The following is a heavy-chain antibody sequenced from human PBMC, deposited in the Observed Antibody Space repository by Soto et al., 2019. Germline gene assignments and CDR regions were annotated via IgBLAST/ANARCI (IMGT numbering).Heavy chain of an antibody. V-gene: IGHV4-39*01. CDR1: GGSVTRNNYD. Sequence: LQLQESGPGLVKPSETLSLTCAVSGGSVTRNNYDWGWIRQPPGKGLEWIGTLYHSGSSNYSPSLRSRVTISVDTSKNQFSLRLNSMTAADTAIYYCARQESEWYQRPFDYWGPGTLVTVSP. CDR3: ARQESEWYQRPFDY. D-gene: IGHD2-2*01. J-gene: IGHJ4*02. CDR2: LYHSGSS.